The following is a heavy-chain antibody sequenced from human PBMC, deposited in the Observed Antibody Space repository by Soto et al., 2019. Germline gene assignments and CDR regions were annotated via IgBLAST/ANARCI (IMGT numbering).Heavy chain of an antibody. J-gene: IGHJ4*02. D-gene: IGHD3-22*01. CDR2: IIPIFGTA. CDR3: STGYYYDSSGYYPLDY. CDR1: GYTFTSYG. V-gene: IGHV1-69*13. Sequence: QVQLVQSGAEVKKPGASVKVSCKASGYTFTSYGISWVRQAPGQGLEWMGGIIPIFGTANYAQKFQGRVTITADESTSTAYMELSSLRSEDTAVYYCSTGYYYDSSGYYPLDYWGQGTLVTVSS.